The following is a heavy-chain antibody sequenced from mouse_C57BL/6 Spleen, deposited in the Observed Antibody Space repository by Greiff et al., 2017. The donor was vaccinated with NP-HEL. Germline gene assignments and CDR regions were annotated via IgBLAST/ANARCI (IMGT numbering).Heavy chain of an antibody. Sequence: VQLQQPGAELVMPGASVKLSCKASGYTFTSYWMHWVKQRPGQGLEWIGEIDPSDSYTNYNQKFKGKSTLTVDKSSSTAYMQLSSLTSEDSAVYYCARRGDGNYDYAMDYWGQGTSVTVSS. D-gene: IGHD2-1*01. J-gene: IGHJ4*01. CDR1: GYTFTSYW. V-gene: IGHV1-69*01. CDR3: ARRGDGNYDYAMDY. CDR2: IDPSDSYT.